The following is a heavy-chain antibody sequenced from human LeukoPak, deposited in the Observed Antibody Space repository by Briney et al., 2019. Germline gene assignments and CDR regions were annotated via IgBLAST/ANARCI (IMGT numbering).Heavy chain of an antibody. Sequence: SETLSLTCTVSGGSISSYYWSWIRQPAGKGLEWIGRIYTSGSTNYNPSLKSRVSMSVGTSKNQFSLKLSSVTAADTAVYYCAREHMITFGGVIAPTYNWFDPWGQGTLVTVSS. D-gene: IGHD3-16*02. J-gene: IGHJ5*02. CDR1: GGSISSYY. CDR2: IYTSGST. V-gene: IGHV4-4*07. CDR3: AREHMITFGGVIAPTYNWFDP.